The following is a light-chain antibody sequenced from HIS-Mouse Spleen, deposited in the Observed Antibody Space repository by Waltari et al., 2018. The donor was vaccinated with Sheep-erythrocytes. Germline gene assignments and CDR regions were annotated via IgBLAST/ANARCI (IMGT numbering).Light chain of an antibody. Sequence: DIQLTQSPSFLSASVVDRVTITFRASQGIISYLAWYHQKPGKAPKLLIVAASTVQSGVASRFSGSAYGTEYTLTISSLQPEDFATYYCQQLNSYPHTFGQGTKLEIK. J-gene: IGKJ2*01. CDR2: AAS. CDR3: QQLNSYPHT. V-gene: IGKV1-9*01. CDR1: QGIISY.